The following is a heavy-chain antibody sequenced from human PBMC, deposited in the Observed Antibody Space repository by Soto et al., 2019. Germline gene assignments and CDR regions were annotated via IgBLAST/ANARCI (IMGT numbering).Heavy chain of an antibody. CDR3: AATWVGSGQVPTNGYFSLDS. D-gene: IGHD2-8*01. V-gene: IGHV4-39*01. CDR2: VYYRGSA. CDR1: GGFINSSLHY. J-gene: IGHJ4*02. Sequence: SETLSLTCSVAGGFINSSLHYWGWVRHSPVRGLEWIGNVYYRGSAYYNPSLESRVTISLDTSTNQFSLQVTSVIAADTAVYFCAATWVGSGQVPTNGYFSLDSWGPGMLVT.